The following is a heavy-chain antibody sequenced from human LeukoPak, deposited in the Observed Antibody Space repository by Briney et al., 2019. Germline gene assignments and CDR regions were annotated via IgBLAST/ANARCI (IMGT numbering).Heavy chain of an antibody. CDR3: ATNYYDSSGYYGGD. V-gene: IGHV3-33*01. J-gene: IGHJ4*02. D-gene: IGHD3-22*01. Sequence: GESLRLSCAASGFTFSSYGMHWVRQAPGKGLEWVAVIWCDGSNKYYAESVKGRFTISRDNSKNTLYLQMNSLRDEDTAVYYCATNYYDSSGYYGGDWGQGTLVTVSS. CDR2: IWCDGSNK. CDR1: GFTFSSYG.